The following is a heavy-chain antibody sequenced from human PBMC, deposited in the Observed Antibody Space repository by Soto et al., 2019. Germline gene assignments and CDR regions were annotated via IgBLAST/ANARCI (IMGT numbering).Heavy chain of an antibody. CDR3: ARGSGLARSQWIAAFDI. V-gene: IGHV3-21*01. Sequence: PGGSLRLSCAASGFTFSSYSMNWVRQAPGKGLEWVSSISSSSSYIYYADSVKGRFTISRDNAKNSLYLQMNSLRAEDTAVYYCARGSGLARSQWIAAFDIWGQGTMVTVSS. CDR2: ISSSSSYI. J-gene: IGHJ3*02. CDR1: GFTFSSYS. D-gene: IGHD2-21*01.